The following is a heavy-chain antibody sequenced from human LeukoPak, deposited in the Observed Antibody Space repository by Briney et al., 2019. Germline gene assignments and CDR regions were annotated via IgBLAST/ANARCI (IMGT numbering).Heavy chain of an antibody. CDR2: ISWNSGSI. V-gene: IGHV3-9*01. J-gene: IGHJ4*02. D-gene: IGHD6-13*01. CDR3: AKPDSSSWYDFDY. Sequence: GGSLRLSCAASGFTFDDYAMHWVRQAPGKGLEWVSGISWNSGSIGYADSVKGRFTISRDNAKNSLYLQMNSLRAEDTALYYCAKPDSSSWYDFDYWGQGTLVTVSS. CDR1: GFTFDDYA.